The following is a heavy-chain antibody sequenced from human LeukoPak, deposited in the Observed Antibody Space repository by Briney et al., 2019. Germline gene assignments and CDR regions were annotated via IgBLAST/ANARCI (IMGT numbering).Heavy chain of an antibody. CDR1: GFTFSSYW. D-gene: IGHD4-23*01. Sequence: PGGSLRLSCAASGFTFSSYWMSWVRQAPGKGLEWVASIREGATEKYYVDSVGGRFTISIDDAKNSLFLQMNSLRPEDTAVFYCARLPREAIHAYGGVFDYWGQGILVSVSS. V-gene: IGHV3-7*01. CDR3: ARLPREAIHAYGGVFDY. J-gene: IGHJ4*02. CDR2: IREGATEK.